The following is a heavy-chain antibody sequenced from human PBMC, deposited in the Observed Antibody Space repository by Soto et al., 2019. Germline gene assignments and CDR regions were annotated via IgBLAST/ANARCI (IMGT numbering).Heavy chain of an antibody. CDR3: ARLLYYDILTGYSPYYYGMDV. CDR1: GYSFTSYW. Sequence: PGSSLKISCKGSGYSFTSYWISWVRQMPGKGLEWMGRIDPSDSYTNYSPSFQGHVTISADKSISTAYLQWSSLKASDTAMYYCARLLYYDILTGYSPYYYGMDVWGQGTTVTVSS. V-gene: IGHV5-10-1*01. J-gene: IGHJ6*02. D-gene: IGHD3-9*01. CDR2: IDPSDSYT.